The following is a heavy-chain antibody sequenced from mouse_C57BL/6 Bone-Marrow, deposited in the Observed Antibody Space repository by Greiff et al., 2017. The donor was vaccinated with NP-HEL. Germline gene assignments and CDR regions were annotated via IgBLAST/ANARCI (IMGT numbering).Heavy chain of an antibody. D-gene: IGHD1-1*01. J-gene: IGHJ3*01. CDR3: AREDYYGSSYVFFAY. V-gene: IGHV1-50*01. Sequence: QVQLQQSGAELVKPGASVKLSCKASGYTFTSYWMQWVNQRPGQGLEWIGELDPSDSYTNYNQKFKGKATLTVDTSSSTAYMQLSSLTSEDSAVYYCAREDYYGSSYVFFAYWGQGTLVTVSA. CDR1: GYTFTSYW. CDR2: LDPSDSYT.